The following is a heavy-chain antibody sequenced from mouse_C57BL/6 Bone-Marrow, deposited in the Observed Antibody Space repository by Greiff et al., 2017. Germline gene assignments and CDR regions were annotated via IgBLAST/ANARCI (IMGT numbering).Heavy chain of an antibody. CDR3: TTDYGSSPDY. CDR2: IDPENGDT. J-gene: IGHJ2*01. Sequence: SGAELVRPGASVKLSCTASGFNIKDDYMHWVKQRPDQGLEWIGWIDPENGDTASASTFQGKATITADTTSNTAFLQLTSLTSEDTSFYYFTTDYGSSPDYWGQGTTLTVSS. V-gene: IGHV14-4*01. D-gene: IGHD1-1*01. CDR1: GFNIKDDY.